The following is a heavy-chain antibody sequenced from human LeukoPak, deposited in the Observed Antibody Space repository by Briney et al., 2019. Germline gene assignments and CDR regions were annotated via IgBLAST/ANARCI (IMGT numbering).Heavy chain of an antibody. CDR3: ARGTGIAVGDNFDY. CDR1: GYTFTGYY. CDR2: INAGNGNT. J-gene: IGHJ4*02. Sequence: GASVKVSCKASGYTFTGYYMHWVRQAPGQGLEWMGWINAGNGNTKYSQEFQGRVTITRDTSASTAYMELSSLRSEDMAVYYCARGTGIAVGDNFDYWGQGTLVTVSS. V-gene: IGHV1-3*03. D-gene: IGHD6-19*01.